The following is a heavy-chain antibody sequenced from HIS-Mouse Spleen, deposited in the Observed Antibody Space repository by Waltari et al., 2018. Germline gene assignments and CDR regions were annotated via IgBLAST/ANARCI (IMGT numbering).Heavy chain of an antibody. CDR3: AKPEWTTVTPEYFQH. V-gene: IGHV3-23*01. J-gene: IGHJ1*01. Sequence: EVQLLESGGGLVQPGGSLRLACAASGVTFSSYAISWVRQATGKGLEWVSAISGSGGSTYYADSVKGRFTISRDNSKNTLYLQMNSLRAEDTAVYYCAKPEWTTVTPEYFQHWGQGTLVTVSS. D-gene: IGHD4-17*01. CDR2: ISGSGGST. CDR1: GVTFSSYA.